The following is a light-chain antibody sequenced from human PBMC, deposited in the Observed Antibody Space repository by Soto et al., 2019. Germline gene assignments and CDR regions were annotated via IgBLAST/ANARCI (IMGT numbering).Light chain of an antibody. J-gene: IGLJ1*01. CDR1: SSNIGAGYD. Sequence: QSVLTQPPSVSGAPGQRVTISCTGSSSNIGAGYDVHWYQQLPGTAPKLLISGNSNRPSGVPDRFSDSKSGTSASLAITGRQAEDEADYYCQSYDSSLRGSVFGTGTKLTVL. CDR2: GNS. CDR3: QSYDSSLRGSV. V-gene: IGLV1-40*01.